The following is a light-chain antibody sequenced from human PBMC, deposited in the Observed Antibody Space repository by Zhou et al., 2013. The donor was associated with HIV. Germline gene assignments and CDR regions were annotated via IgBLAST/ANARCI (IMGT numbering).Light chain of an antibody. CDR1: QGISSY. Sequence: DIQLTQSPSSLSASVGDRVTITCRASQGISSYLAWYQQKPGKAPKLLIYYASTLESGVPSRFSGSGSGTDFTLTISSLQPEDFATYYCLQHNSYPRTFGQGTEVEIK. CDR2: YAS. CDR3: LQHNSYPRT. J-gene: IGKJ1*01. V-gene: IGKV1-9*01.